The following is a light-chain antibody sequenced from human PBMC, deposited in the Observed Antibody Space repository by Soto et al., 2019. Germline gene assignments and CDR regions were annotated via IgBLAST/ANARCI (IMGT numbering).Light chain of an antibody. J-gene: IGKJ3*01. CDR1: QSVSSSD. CDR2: RAS. Sequence: EIVLTQSPGTLSLSPGDTATLSCRPSQSVSSSDLAWYKQKPGQAPRLLIYRASTRATGIPDRFSGSGSGTDFALTISRLEPEDFAVYYCQQYGTSPGGTFGPGTKVDIK. CDR3: QQYGTSPGGT. V-gene: IGKV3-20*01.